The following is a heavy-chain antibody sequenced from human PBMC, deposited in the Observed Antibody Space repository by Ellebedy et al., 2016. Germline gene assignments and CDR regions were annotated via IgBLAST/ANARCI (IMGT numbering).Heavy chain of an antibody. J-gene: IGHJ4*02. CDR2: ITASGDST. Sequence: GESLKISCTASGFTFSTHAMSWIRRAPGRGLEWVSAITASGDSTYYADSVKGRFTISRDNSKNTLYLQMNSLRADDTAVYYCAKDPGGANFDYWGQGTLVTVSS. CDR1: GFTFSTHA. V-gene: IGHV3-23*01. D-gene: IGHD1-26*01. CDR3: AKDPGGANFDY.